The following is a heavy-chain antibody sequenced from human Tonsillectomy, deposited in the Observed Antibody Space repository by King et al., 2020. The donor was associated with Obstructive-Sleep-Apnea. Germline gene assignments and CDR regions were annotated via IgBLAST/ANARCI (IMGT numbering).Heavy chain of an antibody. CDR3: ARVGLDCSGVSCYELDS. D-gene: IGHD2-15*01. CDR1: GFTFSSNA. J-gene: IGHJ4*02. V-gene: IGHV3-30-3*01. Sequence: VQLVESGGGVVQPGRSLRLSCAASGFTFSSNAMHWVRQAPGKGLEWVAVISYDGSNKYYADSVKGRFTISRDNSKNTLYLQKNSLRADDTSVYYCARVGLDCSGVSCYELDSWGQGTLVTVSS. CDR2: ISYDGSNK.